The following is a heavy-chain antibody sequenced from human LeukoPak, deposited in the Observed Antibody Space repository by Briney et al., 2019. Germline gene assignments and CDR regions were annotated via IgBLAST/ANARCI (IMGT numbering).Heavy chain of an antibody. J-gene: IGHJ6*03. CDR2: ISYDGSNK. Sequence: GGSLRLSCAASGSTFSSYWMSWVRQAPGKGLEWVAVISYDGSNKYYADSVKGRFTISRDNSKNTLYLQMNSLRAEDTAVYYCAKDLRARYYYMDVWGKGTTVTVSS. CDR1: GSTFSSYW. CDR3: AKDLRARYYYMDV. V-gene: IGHV3-30*18.